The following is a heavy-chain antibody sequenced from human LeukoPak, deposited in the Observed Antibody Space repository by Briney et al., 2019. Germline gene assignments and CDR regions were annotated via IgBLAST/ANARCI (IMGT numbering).Heavy chain of an antibody. CDR3: ARRSRIAARRAFDI. CDR2: INHSGST. J-gene: IGHJ3*02. Sequence: PSETLSLTCAVYGGSFSGYYWSWIRQPPGKGLEWIGEINHSGSTNYNPSLKSRVTISVDTSKNQFSLKLSSVTAADTAVYYCARRSRIAARRAFDIWGQGTMVTVSS. D-gene: IGHD6-6*01. V-gene: IGHV4-34*01. CDR1: GGSFSGYY.